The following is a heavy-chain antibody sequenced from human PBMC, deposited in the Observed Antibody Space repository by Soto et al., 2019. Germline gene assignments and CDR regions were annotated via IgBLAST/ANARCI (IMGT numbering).Heavy chain of an antibody. D-gene: IGHD2-21*02. CDR1: GFTFTSSA. V-gene: IGHV1-58*01. Sequence: QMQLVQSGPEVKKPGTSVKVSCKASGFTFTSSAVQWVRQARGQRLEWIGWIVVGSGNTNYAQKFQERVTITRDMSTSTAYMELSSLRSVDTAVYYCAADWTYCCGDCSVDWGQGTLVTVSS. CDR2: IVVGSGNT. J-gene: IGHJ4*02. CDR3: AADWTYCCGDCSVD.